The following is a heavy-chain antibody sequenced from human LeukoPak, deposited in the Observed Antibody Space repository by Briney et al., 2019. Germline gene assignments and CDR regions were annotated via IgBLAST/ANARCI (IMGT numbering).Heavy chain of an antibody. V-gene: IGHV4-4*07. D-gene: IGHD4-17*01. J-gene: IGHJ3*02. CDR1: GGSISSYY. Sequence: SETLSLTCTVSGGSISSYYWSWIRQPAGKGLEWIGRIYTSGSTNYNPSLKSRVTMSVDTSKNQFSLKLSSVTAADTAVYYCARDRADGDYVGFLLKDAFDIWGQGTMVTVSS. CDR2: IYTSGST. CDR3: ARDRADGDYVGFLLKDAFDI.